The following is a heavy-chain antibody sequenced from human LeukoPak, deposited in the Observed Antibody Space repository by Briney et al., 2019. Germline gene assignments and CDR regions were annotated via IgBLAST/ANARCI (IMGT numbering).Heavy chain of an antibody. V-gene: IGHV4-34*01. CDR3: ARGGYYGSGNDFRFDP. Sequence: SETLSLTYAVYGGSFSGYYWSWIRQPPGKGLEWIGSIYHSGSTNYNPSLKSRVTISVETSKNQFSLKLKSVTAADTAVYYCARGGYYGSGNDFRFDPWGQGTLVTVSS. J-gene: IGHJ5*02. D-gene: IGHD3-10*01. CDR2: IYHSGST. CDR1: GGSFSGYY.